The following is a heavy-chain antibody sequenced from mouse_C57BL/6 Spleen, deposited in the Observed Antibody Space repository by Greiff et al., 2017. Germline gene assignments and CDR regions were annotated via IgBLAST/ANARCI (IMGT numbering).Heavy chain of an antibody. J-gene: IGHJ3*01. CDR2: ISSGGDYI. V-gene: IGHV5-9-1*02. CDR3: TREGGYMSNYGWFAY. Sequence: EVKLVESGEGLVKPGGSLKLSCAASGFTFSSYAMSWVRQTPEKRLEWVAYISSGGDYIYYADTVKGRFTISRDNARNTLYLQMSSLKSEDTAMYYCTREGGYMSNYGWFAYWGQGTLVTVSA. D-gene: IGHD2-5*01. CDR1: GFTFSSYA.